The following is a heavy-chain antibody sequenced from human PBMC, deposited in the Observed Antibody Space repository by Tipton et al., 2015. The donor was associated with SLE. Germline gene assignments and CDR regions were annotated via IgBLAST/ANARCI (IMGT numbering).Heavy chain of an antibody. Sequence: TLSLTCSVSGVSINNGYYYWSWIRQHPGRGLEWIGSIFYSGITYYNPSLKSRVTISVDTSKNQFSLKLSSVTAADTAVYYCARRRDGYNFDYWGQGTLVTVSS. CDR3: ARRRDGYNFDY. V-gene: IGHV4-31*03. J-gene: IGHJ4*02. CDR1: GVSINNGYYY. D-gene: IGHD5-24*01. CDR2: IFYSGIT.